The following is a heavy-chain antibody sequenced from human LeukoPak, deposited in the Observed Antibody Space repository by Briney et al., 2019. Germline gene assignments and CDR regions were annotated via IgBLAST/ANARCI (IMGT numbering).Heavy chain of an antibody. D-gene: IGHD4-11*01. CDR2: VSGSGDNT. V-gene: IGHV3-23*01. J-gene: IGHJ4*02. CDR1: GFTFNNYA. CDR3: ARWGNDYSQFDS. Sequence: GGSLRPSCAASGFTFNNYAMTWVRQAPGKGLEWVSVVSGSGDNTNYADSVKGRFTISRDNSKNTLFLQMNSLRTEDTAVYFCARWGNDYSQFDSWGQGTLVTVS.